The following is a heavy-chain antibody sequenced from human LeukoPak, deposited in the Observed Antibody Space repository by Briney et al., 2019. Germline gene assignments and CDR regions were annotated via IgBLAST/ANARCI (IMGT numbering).Heavy chain of an antibody. Sequence: GESLRLSCAASGFTFSSYGMHWVRQAPGKGLEWVAFIRYDGSNKYYADSVKGRITISRDNSKNTLYLQMNSLRAEDTAVYYGAKDLMVGKDYGGQGTLVTVSS. J-gene: IGHJ4*02. CDR2: IRYDGSNK. V-gene: IGHV3-30*02. CDR3: AKDLMVGKDY. CDR1: GFTFSSYG. D-gene: IGHD2-8*01.